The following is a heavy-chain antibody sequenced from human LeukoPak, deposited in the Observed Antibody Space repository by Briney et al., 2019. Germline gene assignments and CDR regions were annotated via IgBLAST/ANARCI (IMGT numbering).Heavy chain of an antibody. CDR1: GFTFGTYG. CDR3: AKDSRYCTNGVCPLGY. Sequence: GGSLRLSCAASGFTFGTYGMHWVRQAPGKGLEWVAVISYDGSNKYYADSVKGRFTISRDNSKNTLYLQMNSLRAEDTAVYYCAKDSRYCTNGVCPLGYWGQGTLVTVSS. V-gene: IGHV3-30*18. J-gene: IGHJ4*02. CDR2: ISYDGSNK. D-gene: IGHD2-8*01.